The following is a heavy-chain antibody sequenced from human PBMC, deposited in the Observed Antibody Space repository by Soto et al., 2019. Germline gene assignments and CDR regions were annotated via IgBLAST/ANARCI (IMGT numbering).Heavy chain of an antibody. J-gene: IGHJ4*02. Sequence: EVQLWESGGGLVQPGGSLRLSCAVSGFTFSSHVMSLVRQAPGKGLEWVSAISGTGGTYYADSVKGRFTISRDNSKNALYLQMNNLRDEDTAVYYCAKDRRGAYCSGGICYSPDYWGQGTLVIVSS. CDR2: ISGTGGT. CDR3: AKDRRGAYCSGGICYSPDY. V-gene: IGHV3-23*01. D-gene: IGHD2-15*01. CDR1: GFTFSSHV.